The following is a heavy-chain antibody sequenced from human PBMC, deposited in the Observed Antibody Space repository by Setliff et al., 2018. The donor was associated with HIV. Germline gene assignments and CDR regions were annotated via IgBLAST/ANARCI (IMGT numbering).Heavy chain of an antibody. Sequence: SETLSLTCSVSGVSINRTDHYWGWIRQSPGKRLEWIGSVSQSGSTYYNPSLKSRITISVDRSKNQFSLRLSSVIAADTAVYYCARGPPGSSIGWYVGYWGQGTLVTVSS. CDR3: ARGPPGSSIGWYVGY. CDR1: GVSINRTDHY. V-gene: IGHV4-39*01. J-gene: IGHJ4*02. D-gene: IGHD6-19*01. CDR2: VSQSGST.